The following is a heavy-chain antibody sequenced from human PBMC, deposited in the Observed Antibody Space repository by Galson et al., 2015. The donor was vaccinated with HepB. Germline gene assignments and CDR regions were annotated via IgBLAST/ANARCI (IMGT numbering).Heavy chain of an antibody. V-gene: IGHV3-23*01. CDR3: AKGLYCSSTSCYWNYYYMDV. Sequence: SLRLSCAASGFTFSSYAMSWVRQTPGKGLEWVSAISGGGGSTYYADSVKGRFTISRDNSKNTLYLQMNSLRAGDTAVYYCAKGLYCSSTSCYWNYYYMDVWGKGTTVTVSS. D-gene: IGHD2-2*01. CDR2: ISGGGGST. J-gene: IGHJ6*03. CDR1: GFTFSSYA.